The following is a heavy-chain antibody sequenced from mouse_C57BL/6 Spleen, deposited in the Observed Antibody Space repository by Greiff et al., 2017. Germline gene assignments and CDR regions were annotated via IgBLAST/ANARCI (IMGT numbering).Heavy chain of an antibody. CDR2: INPYNGGT. J-gene: IGHJ3*01. V-gene: IGHV1-19*01. Sequence: VQLKQSGPVLVKPGASVKMSCKASGYTFTDYYMNWVKQSHGKSLEWIGVINPYNGGTSYNQKFKGKATLTVDKSSSTAYMELNSLTSEDSAVYYCARGDGSSSWFAYWGQGTLVTVSA. D-gene: IGHD1-1*01. CDR1: GYTFTDYY. CDR3: ARGDGSSSWFAY.